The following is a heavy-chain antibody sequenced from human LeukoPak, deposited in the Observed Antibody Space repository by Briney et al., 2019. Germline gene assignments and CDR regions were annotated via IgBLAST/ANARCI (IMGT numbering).Heavy chain of an antibody. CDR1: GGSISSGDYY. CDR2: IYYSGST. D-gene: IGHD3-9*01. V-gene: IGHV4-30-4*01. J-gene: IGHJ4*02. CDR3: ARELAARYFDWYLDY. Sequence: PSETLSLTCTVSGGSISSGDYYWSWIRQPPGKGLEWIGYIYYSGSTYYNPSLKSRVTISVDTSKNQFSLKLSSVTAADTAVYYCARELAARYFDWYLDYWGQGTLVTVSS.